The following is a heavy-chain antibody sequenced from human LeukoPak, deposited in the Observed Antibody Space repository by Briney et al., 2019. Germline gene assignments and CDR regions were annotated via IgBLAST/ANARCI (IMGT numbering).Heavy chain of an antibody. J-gene: IGHJ4*02. CDR2: IYPGDSDT. CDR1: GYSFTSYW. V-gene: IGHV5-51*01. D-gene: IGHD3-10*01. CDR3: ARLTYYYGSGSYWPGYFDY. Sequence: GESLKISCKGSGYSFTSYWIGWVRQMPGKGLEWMGIIYPGDSDTRYSPSFQGQVTISVDKSISTAYLQWSSLKASDTAMYYCARLTYYYGSGSYWPGYFDYWGQGTLVTVFS.